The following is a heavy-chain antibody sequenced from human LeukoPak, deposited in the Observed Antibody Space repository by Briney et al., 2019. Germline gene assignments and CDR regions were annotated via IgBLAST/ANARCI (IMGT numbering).Heavy chain of an antibody. CDR2: TYYRSKWYN. Sequence: SQTLSLTCAISGDSVSSNSAAWNWIRQSPSRGLEWLERTYYRSKWYNDYAVSVKSRITINPDTSKNQFSLQLNSVTPEDTAVYYCARDRYDILTGYSDAFDIWGQGTMVTVSS. D-gene: IGHD3-9*01. J-gene: IGHJ3*02. V-gene: IGHV6-1*01. CDR1: GDSVSSNSAA. CDR3: ARDRYDILTGYSDAFDI.